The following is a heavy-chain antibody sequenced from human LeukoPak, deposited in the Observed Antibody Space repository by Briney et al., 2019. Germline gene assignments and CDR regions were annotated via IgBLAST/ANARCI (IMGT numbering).Heavy chain of an antibody. J-gene: IGHJ4*02. CDR2: INHSGST. Sequence: SETLSLTCAVYGGSFSGYYWSWIRQPPGKGLEWIGEINHSGSTNYNPSLKSRLTISVDMSKNQFSLKLSSVTAADTAVYYCARSWGYYFWSGNLLDYWGQGTLVTVSS. CDR1: GGSFSGYY. D-gene: IGHD3-3*01. V-gene: IGHV4-34*01. CDR3: ARSWGYYFWSGNLLDY.